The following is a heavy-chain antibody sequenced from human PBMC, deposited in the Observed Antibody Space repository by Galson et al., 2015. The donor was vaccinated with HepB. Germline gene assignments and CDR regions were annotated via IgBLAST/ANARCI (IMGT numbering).Heavy chain of an antibody. CDR1: GGSISSGFYY. Sequence: TLSLTCTVSGGSISSGFYYWSWIRQPAGKVLEWIGRIYTSGSTNYNPSLKSRVTMSLDTSKNQFSLKLSSVTAADTAVYYCARESRAVYSNSWYFDYWGQGTLVTVSS. V-gene: IGHV4-61*02. CDR3: ARESRAVYSNSWYFDY. J-gene: IGHJ4*02. CDR2: IYTSGST. D-gene: IGHD4-11*01.